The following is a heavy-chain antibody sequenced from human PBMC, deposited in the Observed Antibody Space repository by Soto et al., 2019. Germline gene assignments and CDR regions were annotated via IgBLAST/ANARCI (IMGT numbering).Heavy chain of an antibody. Sequence: EVQLLESGVVLVQPGGTLRLSCAASGFTFSSYAMRWVRQAPGKGLEWVSAISGSGGSTYYADSVKGRFTIPRDNSKNTLYLQMNSLRAEDTAVYYCAKAPGGYCSGGSCYDFDYWGQGTLVTVSS. J-gene: IGHJ4*02. CDR3: AKAPGGYCSGGSCYDFDY. V-gene: IGHV3-23*01. D-gene: IGHD2-15*01. CDR1: GFTFSSYA. CDR2: ISGSGGST.